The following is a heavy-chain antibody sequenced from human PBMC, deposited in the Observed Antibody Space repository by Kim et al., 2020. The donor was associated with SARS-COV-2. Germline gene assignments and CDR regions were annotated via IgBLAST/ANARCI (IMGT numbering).Heavy chain of an antibody. Sequence: SVKVSCKASGGTFSSYAISWVRQAPGQGLEWMGRIIPILGIANYAQKFQGRVTITADKSTSTAYMELSSLRSEDTAVYYCAITDKWLVRKGYGMDVWGQGTTVTVSS. D-gene: IGHD6-19*01. CDR2: IIPILGIA. V-gene: IGHV1-69*04. J-gene: IGHJ6*02. CDR1: GGTFSSYA. CDR3: AITDKWLVRKGYGMDV.